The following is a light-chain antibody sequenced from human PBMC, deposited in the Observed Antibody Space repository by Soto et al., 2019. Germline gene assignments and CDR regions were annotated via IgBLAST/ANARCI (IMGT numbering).Light chain of an antibody. J-gene: IGKJ1*01. CDR2: AAS. CDR3: QQYGSSPQT. Sequence: EIVLTQSPATLSLSPGGRAPLSCRASQSVSSNYLAWFQQKPGQAPRLLIYAASSRATGIPDRFSGSGSGTDFTLTISRLEPEDFAVYYCQQYGSSPQTFGQGTKVDIK. V-gene: IGKV3-20*01. CDR1: QSVSSNY.